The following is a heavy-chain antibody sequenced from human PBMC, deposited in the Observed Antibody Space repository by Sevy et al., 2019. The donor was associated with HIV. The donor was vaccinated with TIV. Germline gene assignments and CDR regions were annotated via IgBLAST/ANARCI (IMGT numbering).Heavy chain of an antibody. CDR3: ASCGRVRGGSCYWFDP. CDR1: GGTFSSYA. V-gene: IGHV1-69*13. CDR2: IIPIFGTA. Sequence: ASLKVSCKASGGTFSSYAISWVRQAPGQGLEWMGGIIPIFGTANYAQKFQGRVTITADESTSTAYMELSSLRSEDTAVYYCASCGRVRGGSCYWFDPWGQGTLVTVSS. D-gene: IGHD2-15*01. J-gene: IGHJ5*02.